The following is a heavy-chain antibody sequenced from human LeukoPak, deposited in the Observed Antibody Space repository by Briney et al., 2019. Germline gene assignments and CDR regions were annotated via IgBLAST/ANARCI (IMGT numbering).Heavy chain of an antibody. CDR2: ISSSSSYI. D-gene: IGHD6-13*01. J-gene: IGHJ4*02. V-gene: IGHV3-21*01. CDR1: GFTFSSYS. CDR3: ARSPPYSSSWLRGDY. Sequence: PGGSLRLSCAASGFTFSSYSMNWVRQAPGKGLEWVSSISSSSSYIYYADSVKGRFTISRDNAKNSLYLQMNSLRAEDTAVYYCARSPPYSSSWLRGDYWGQGTLVAVSS.